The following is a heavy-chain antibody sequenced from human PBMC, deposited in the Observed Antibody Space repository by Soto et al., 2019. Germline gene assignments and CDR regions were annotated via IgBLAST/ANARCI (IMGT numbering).Heavy chain of an antibody. CDR2: ISGSGGST. CDR1: GFTFSSYA. J-gene: IGHJ4*02. D-gene: IGHD3-3*01. Sequence: GGSLRLSCAAPGFTFSSYAMSWVRQAPGKGLEWVSAISGSGGSTYYADSVKGRFTISRDNSKNTLYLQMNSLRAEDTAVYYCAKDLKIFGVARTGYYFDYWGQGTLVTVSS. V-gene: IGHV3-23*01. CDR3: AKDLKIFGVARTGYYFDY.